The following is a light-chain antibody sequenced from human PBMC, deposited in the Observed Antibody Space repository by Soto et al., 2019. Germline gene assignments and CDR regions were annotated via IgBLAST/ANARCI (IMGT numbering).Light chain of an antibody. CDR3: QQFSSYPLT. J-gene: IGKJ4*01. Sequence: IVMTQSPDTLSLFPGARATLSGIASQSVSSRYIAWYQQKPGQAPRLLIYGASTRATAVPARFTASGSGTEFTLTISRLEPEDFAVYYCQQFSSYPLTFGGGTKVDIK. CDR1: QSVSSRY. V-gene: IGKV3-20*01. CDR2: GAS.